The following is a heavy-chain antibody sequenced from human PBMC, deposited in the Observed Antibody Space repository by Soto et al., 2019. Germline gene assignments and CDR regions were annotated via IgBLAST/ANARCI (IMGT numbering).Heavy chain of an antibody. D-gene: IGHD3-3*01. V-gene: IGHV3-30*18. CDR1: GFSFSSYA. CDR3: AKELAYGDFWRGLEY. Sequence: VHLVESGGGVVQPGRSLRLSCAASGFSFSSYAMHWVRQAPGKGLEWVAIISHDGNIKRYADFVEGRFIVFRDNSNNNLLLQMESLKPDDTAVYYCAKELAYGDFWRGLEYWGQGTLVTVAS. J-gene: IGHJ4*02. CDR2: ISHDGNIK.